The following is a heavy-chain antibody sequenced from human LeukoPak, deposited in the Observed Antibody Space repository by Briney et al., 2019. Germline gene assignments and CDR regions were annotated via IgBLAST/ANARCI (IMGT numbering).Heavy chain of an antibody. J-gene: IGHJ3*02. CDR3: AKQTGDLRDAFDI. V-gene: IGHV3-23*01. CDR2: ISGSGGST. Sequence: PSETLSLTCTVSGGSISSYYWSWVRQAPGKGLEWVSAISGSGGSTYYADSVKGRFTISRDNSKNTLYLQMNSLRAEDTAVYYCAKQTGDLRDAFDIWGQGTMVTVSS. CDR1: GGSISSYY. D-gene: IGHD7-27*01.